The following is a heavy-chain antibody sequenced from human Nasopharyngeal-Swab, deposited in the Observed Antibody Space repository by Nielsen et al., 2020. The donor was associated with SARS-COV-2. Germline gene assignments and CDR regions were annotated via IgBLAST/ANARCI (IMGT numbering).Heavy chain of an antibody. J-gene: IGHJ4*02. V-gene: IGHV4-4*07. CDR1: GGSITTSH. Sequence: GSLRLSCSVSGGSITTSHWSWIRPPPGKGLDWIGRIYPSGSTNYNPSLKSRVTMSVNTSKNQFSLKLSSVIAADTAVYYCARVAWERMHYYFDYWGPGTLVTVSS. CDR3: ARVAWERMHYYFDY. D-gene: IGHD1-26*01. CDR2: IYPSGST.